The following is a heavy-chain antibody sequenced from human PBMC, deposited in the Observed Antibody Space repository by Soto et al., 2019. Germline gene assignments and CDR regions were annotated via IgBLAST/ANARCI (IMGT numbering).Heavy chain of an antibody. CDR1: GGSISSYY. CDR3: ARQSSENWGFDY. D-gene: IGHD7-27*01. Sequence: SETLSLTCTVSGGSISSYYWSWIRQPPGKGLEWIGYIYYSGSTNYNPSLKSRVTISVDTSKNQFSLKRSSVTAADTAVYYCARQSSENWGFDYWGQGTLVTVSS. V-gene: IGHV4-59*08. CDR2: IYYSGST. J-gene: IGHJ4*02.